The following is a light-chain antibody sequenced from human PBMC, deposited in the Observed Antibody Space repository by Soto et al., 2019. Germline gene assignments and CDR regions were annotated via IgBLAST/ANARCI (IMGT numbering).Light chain of an antibody. V-gene: IGKV3-11*01. CDR2: DAS. Sequence: EIVLTQSPATLSLSPGERATLSCRANENINNYLAWYQQTPGQAPRLLIFDASNRAAGVPARFIRSGSGTDFTLTISSLEPEDFAVYYCQQRSKWPPIFTFGPGTKLDIK. J-gene: IGKJ3*01. CDR3: QQRSKWPPIFT. CDR1: ENINNY.